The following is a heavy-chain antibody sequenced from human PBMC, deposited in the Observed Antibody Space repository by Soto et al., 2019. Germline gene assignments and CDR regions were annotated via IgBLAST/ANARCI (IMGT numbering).Heavy chain of an antibody. CDR3: ARDKYCSGGSCYNWFDP. CDR2: ISAYNGNT. V-gene: IGHV1-18*04. J-gene: IGHJ5*02. D-gene: IGHD2-15*01. CDR1: GYTFTSYG. Sequence: ASVKVSCKVSGYTFTSYGISWVRQAPGQGLEWMGWISAYNGNTNYAQKLQGRVTMTTDTSTSTAYMELRSLRSDDTAVYYCARDKYCSGGSCYNWFDPWGQGTLVTVSS.